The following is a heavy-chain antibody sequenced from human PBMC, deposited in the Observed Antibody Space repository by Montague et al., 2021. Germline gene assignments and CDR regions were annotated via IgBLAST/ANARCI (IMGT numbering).Heavy chain of an antibody. J-gene: IGHJ4*02. Sequence: SETLSLTCIVSGGSISSSNYHWGWIRQPPGEGLEWIGSITYTGNTYYNPSLKSRVTMSVDTSRNQFSLNLTSVTAADTAVYYCARLDIVLSYWGFDYWGQGTLITASS. CDR1: GGSISSSNYH. CDR3: ARLDIVLSYWGFDY. D-gene: IGHD2-8*01. V-gene: IGHV4-39*01. CDR2: ITYTGNT.